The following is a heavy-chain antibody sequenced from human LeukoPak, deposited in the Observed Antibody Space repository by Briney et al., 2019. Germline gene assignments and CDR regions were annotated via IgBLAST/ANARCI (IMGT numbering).Heavy chain of an antibody. CDR2: INWNGGST. V-gene: IGHV3-20*04. J-gene: IGHJ3*02. CDR1: GFTFDDYG. D-gene: IGHD2-2*01. CDR3: ARCGGSTSCYGHDAFDI. Sequence: PGGSLRLSCAASGFTFDDYGMSWVRQAPGKGLEWVYGINWNGGSTGYADSVKGRFTISRDNAKNSLYLQMNSLRAEDTALYYCARCGGSTSCYGHDAFDIWGQGTMVTVSS.